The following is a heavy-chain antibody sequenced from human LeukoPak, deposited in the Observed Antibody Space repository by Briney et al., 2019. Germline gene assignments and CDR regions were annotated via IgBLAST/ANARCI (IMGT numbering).Heavy chain of an antibody. J-gene: IGHJ3*02. D-gene: IGHD3-10*01. CDR2: IFYSGST. Sequence: TSETLSLTCTVSGYSISSGYYWGWIRQPPGKGLEWIGNIFYSGSTYYSPSLKSRVTISLDTSRNQFSLKLNSVTAADTAVYYCAKSNGYGLVDIWGQGTMVTVSS. CDR3: AKSNGYGLVDI. CDR1: GYSISSGYY. V-gene: IGHV4-38-2*02.